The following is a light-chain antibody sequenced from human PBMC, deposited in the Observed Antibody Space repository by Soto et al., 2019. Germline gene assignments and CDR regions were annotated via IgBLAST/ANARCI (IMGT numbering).Light chain of an antibody. V-gene: IGKV1-39*01. CDR3: QQTYDAPLT. CDR2: AST. CDR1: QSISSY. Sequence: IQMTQVPTALFAFVGDRVNITLRATQSISSYLNWYQRKVGKAPKLLIYASTNLLSGVPSRFSGRGAGTDFTLTISRLQPEDSATYYCQQTYDAPLTFGQGTRLEIK. J-gene: IGKJ5*01.